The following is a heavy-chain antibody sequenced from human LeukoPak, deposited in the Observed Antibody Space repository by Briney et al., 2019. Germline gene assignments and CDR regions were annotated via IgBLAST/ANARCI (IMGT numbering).Heavy chain of an antibody. Sequence: GGSLRLSCAASGFTFSSYGMHWVRQAPGKGLEWVAVIWYDGSNKYYADSVKGRFTISRDNSKNTLYLQMNSLRAEDTAVYYCARDKEGYDILTGRGGNYFDYWGQGTPVTVSS. CDR1: GFTFSSYG. J-gene: IGHJ4*02. CDR2: IWYDGSNK. CDR3: ARDKEGYDILTGRGGNYFDY. D-gene: IGHD3-9*01. V-gene: IGHV3-33*01.